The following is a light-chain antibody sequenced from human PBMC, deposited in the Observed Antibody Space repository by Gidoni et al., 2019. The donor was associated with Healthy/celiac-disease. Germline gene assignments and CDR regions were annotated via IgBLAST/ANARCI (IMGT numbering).Light chain of an antibody. CDR2: AAS. CDR1: QGMSSY. CDR3: QQLSSSPLT. J-gene: IGKJ3*01. V-gene: IGKV1-9*01. Sequence: DIQLTQSPSFLSASVGDRVTITCRASQGMSSYLAWYQQKPGKAPKLLIYAASTLQGGVPSRFSGSGSGTEFTLTISSLQPEDFATYSCQQLSSSPLTFGPXTKVDIK.